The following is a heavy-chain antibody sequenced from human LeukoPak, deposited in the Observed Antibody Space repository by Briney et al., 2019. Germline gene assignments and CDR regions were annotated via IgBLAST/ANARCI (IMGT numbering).Heavy chain of an antibody. Sequence: GGSLRLSCAASGFTFSSYAMSWVRQAPGKGLEWVSAISGSGGSTYYADSVKGRFTISRDNSKNTLYLQMNSLRAEDTAVYYCVKDRRVWSTTYYFDYWGQGTLVTVSS. CDR3: VKDRRVWSTTYYFDY. CDR2: ISGSGGST. CDR1: GFTFSSYA. J-gene: IGHJ4*02. D-gene: IGHD1-1*01. V-gene: IGHV3-23*01.